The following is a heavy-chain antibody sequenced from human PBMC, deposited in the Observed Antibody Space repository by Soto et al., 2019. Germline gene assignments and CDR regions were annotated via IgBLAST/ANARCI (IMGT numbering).Heavy chain of an antibody. CDR2: IFYSGNT. J-gene: IGHJ5*02. V-gene: IGHV4-39*01. CDR1: GGSISSRSHY. CDR3: ARRNGYDFGSNWFDP. D-gene: IGHD5-12*01. Sequence: SETLSLTCTVSGGSISSRSHYWGWIRQPPGKGLEWIGNIFYSGNTYYNPSLKSRLAISVDASTNQFSLNLRSVTAADTAVYYCARRNGYDFGSNWFDPWGQGMQVTVSS.